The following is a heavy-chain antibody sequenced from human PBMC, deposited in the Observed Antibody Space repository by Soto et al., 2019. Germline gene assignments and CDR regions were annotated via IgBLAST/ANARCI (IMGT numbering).Heavy chain of an antibody. CDR3: ARDRLVGATTPSFDY. Sequence: QVQLVESGGGVVQPGRSLRLSCAASGFTFSSYAMHWVRQAPGKGLEWVAVISYDGSNKYYADSVKGRFTISRDNSKNTLYLQMNSLRAEDTAVYYCARDRLVGATTPSFDYWGQGTLVTVSS. D-gene: IGHD1-26*01. CDR2: ISYDGSNK. CDR1: GFTFSSYA. J-gene: IGHJ4*02. V-gene: IGHV3-30-3*01.